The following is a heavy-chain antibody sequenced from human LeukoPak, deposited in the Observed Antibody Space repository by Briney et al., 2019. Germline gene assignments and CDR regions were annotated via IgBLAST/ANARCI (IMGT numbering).Heavy chain of an antibody. CDR1: GGSISSNNW. CDR3: ARDGPDYDLLWRSNSTYYFDF. CDR2: IYHSGSP. Sequence: SETLSLTCAVSGGSISSNNWWGWVRQPPGKGLEWIGEIYHSGSPNYNPSLKSRVTISVDKSRNHFSLNLSSVTAADTAVYYCARDGPDYDLLWRSNSTYYFDFWGRGTLVTVSS. J-gene: IGHJ2*01. V-gene: IGHV4-4*02. D-gene: IGHD3-16*01.